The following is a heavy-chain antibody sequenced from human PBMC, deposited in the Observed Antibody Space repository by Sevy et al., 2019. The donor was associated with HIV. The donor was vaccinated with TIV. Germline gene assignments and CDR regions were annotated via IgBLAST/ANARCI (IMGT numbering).Heavy chain of an antibody. D-gene: IGHD6-13*01. CDR1: GFIFGDYA. CDR3: SRDQWQQVVRPHCDY. V-gene: IGHV3-49*04. J-gene: IGHJ4*02. CDR2: IRSKAFGGTT. Sequence: GGSLRLSCTASGFIFGDYAVSWVRQAPGKGLEWVGFIRSKAFGGTTDFAASVKGRFTISRDDSKSIAYLQMNSLKTGDKAGYYCSRDQWQQVVRPHCDYWGQGTLVTVSS.